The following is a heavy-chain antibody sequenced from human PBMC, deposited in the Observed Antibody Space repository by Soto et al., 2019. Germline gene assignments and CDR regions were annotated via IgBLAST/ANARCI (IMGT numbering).Heavy chain of an antibody. J-gene: IGHJ4*02. D-gene: IGHD3-10*01. CDR1: GGSFSGYY. V-gene: IGHV4-34*01. CDR2: INHSGST. CDR3: ARGRRSKVWFGELFRPNPYYFDY. Sequence: PSETLSLTCAVYGGSFSGYYWSWIRQPPGKGLEWIGEINHSGSTNYNPSLKSRVTISVDTSKNQFSLKLSSVTAADTAVYYCARGRRSKVWFGELFRPNPYYFDYWGQGTLVTVSS.